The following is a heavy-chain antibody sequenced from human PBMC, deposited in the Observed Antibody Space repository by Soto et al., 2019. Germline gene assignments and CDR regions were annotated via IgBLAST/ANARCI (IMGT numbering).Heavy chain of an antibody. V-gene: IGHV1-2*04. J-gene: IGHJ4*02. D-gene: IGHD3-22*01. CDR1: GYRFTGFY. CDR3: ARGGDSGYSPLFFDY. CDR2: INPKSGDT. Sequence: QVQLVQSGAEVKKPGASVKVSCKSSGYRFTGFYMHWVRHAPGQGLEWMGWINPKSGDTRYAQKFQDWVTMTWDTPITTAYLELSRLRSDATAVYYCARGGDSGYSPLFFDYWCQGSLVTVSS.